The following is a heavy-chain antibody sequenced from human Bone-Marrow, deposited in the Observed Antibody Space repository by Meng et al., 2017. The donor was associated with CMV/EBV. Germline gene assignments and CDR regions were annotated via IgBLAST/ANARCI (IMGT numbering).Heavy chain of an antibody. CDR2: ISNSGSNI. V-gene: IGHV3-11*01. D-gene: IGHD2-15*01. Sequence: GGSLRLSCAASGFTFSDYYMTWIRQAPGKGLEWVSCISNSGSNIYYADSVKGRLTISRDNAKNSLYLQMNSLRAEDTAVNYCERGVVVAAILGYWGQGTLVTVSS. CDR1: GFTFSDYY. CDR3: ERGVVVAAILGY. J-gene: IGHJ4*02.